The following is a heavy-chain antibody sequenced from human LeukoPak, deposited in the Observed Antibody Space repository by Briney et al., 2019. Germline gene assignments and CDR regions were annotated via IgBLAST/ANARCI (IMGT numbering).Heavy chain of an antibody. D-gene: IGHD1-26*01. J-gene: IGHJ6*03. CDR3: ARASGSYDPYYYYYMDV. CDR1: GSTFDDYG. CDR2: INWNGGST. Sequence: PGGSLRLSCAASGSTFDDYGMSWVRQAPGKGLEWVSGINWNGGSTGYVDSVKGRFTISRDNAKNSLYLQMNSLRAEDTALYYCARASGSYDPYYYYYMDVWGKGTTVTVSS. V-gene: IGHV3-20*04.